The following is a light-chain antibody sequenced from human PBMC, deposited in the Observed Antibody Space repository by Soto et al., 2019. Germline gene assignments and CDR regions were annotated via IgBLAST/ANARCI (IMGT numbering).Light chain of an antibody. CDR2: AAS. V-gene: IGKV1-27*01. Sequence: DIQMTQSPSSLSASVGDRVTITCRASQAISNFLAWYQQKPGKVPQLLIYAASILQSGVPSRFSASGFGTDFTLTISSLQPEDVATYFCQKYISPPRTFGQGTKVDIK. CDR3: QKYISPPRT. J-gene: IGKJ1*01. CDR1: QAISNF.